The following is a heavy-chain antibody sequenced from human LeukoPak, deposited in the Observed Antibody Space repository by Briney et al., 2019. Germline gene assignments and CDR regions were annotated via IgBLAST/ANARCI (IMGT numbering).Heavy chain of an antibody. D-gene: IGHD6-19*01. CDR1: GFTFSSYS. CDR3: ARQPPVAADYGMDV. CDR2: ISSSSSYI. V-gene: IGHV3-21*01. Sequence: GESLTLSCAASGFTFSSYSMNWVRHPPGQGLDWVSSISSSSSYIYYADSVKGRFTISRDNAKNSLYLQMNSLRAEDAGVYYCARQPPVAADYGMDVWGQGTTVTVSS. J-gene: IGHJ6*02.